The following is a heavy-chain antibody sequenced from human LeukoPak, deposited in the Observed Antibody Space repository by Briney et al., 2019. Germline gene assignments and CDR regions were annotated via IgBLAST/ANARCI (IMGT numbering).Heavy chain of an antibody. V-gene: IGHV4-61*01. CDR3: VRGDDGSSGWLFDY. CDR2: IYHSGST. J-gene: IGHJ4*02. D-gene: IGHD6-19*01. Sequence: KPSETLSLTCTVSGGSVSSGSYYWSWIRQPPGKGLEWIGYIYHSGSTNYNPSLKSRVTISVDTSNNQLSLKLSSVTAADMAVYYCVRGDDGSSGWLFDYWGQGTLVTVSS. CDR1: GGSVSSGSYY.